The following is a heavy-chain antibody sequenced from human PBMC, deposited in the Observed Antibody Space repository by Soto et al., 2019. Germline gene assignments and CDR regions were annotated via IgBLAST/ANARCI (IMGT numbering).Heavy chain of an antibody. D-gene: IGHD3-16*02. CDR2: INHSGST. CDR1: GGSFSGYY. V-gene: IGHV4-34*01. Sequence: ETLSLTCAVYGGSFSGYYWSWIRQPPGKGLEWIGEINHSGSTNYNPSLKSRVTISVDTSKNQFSLKLSSVTAADTAVYYCARRMPPRRYYFDYWGQGTLVTVSS. CDR3: ARRMPPRRYYFDY. J-gene: IGHJ4*02.